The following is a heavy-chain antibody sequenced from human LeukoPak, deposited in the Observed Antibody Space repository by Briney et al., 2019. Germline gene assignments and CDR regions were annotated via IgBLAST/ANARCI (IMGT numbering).Heavy chain of an antibody. CDR1: GYTLTSFG. V-gene: IGHV1-18*01. CDR3: ARIISSGYNYGMDV. D-gene: IGHD3-22*01. Sequence: ASVKVSCKASGYTLTSFGISWVRQAPGQEPEWMGWISRDNGNTDYAQNLKGRVTMTTETSTSTAYMELRSLRSDDTAVYYCARIISSGYNYGMDVWGQGTTVTVSS. J-gene: IGHJ6*02. CDR2: ISRDNGNT.